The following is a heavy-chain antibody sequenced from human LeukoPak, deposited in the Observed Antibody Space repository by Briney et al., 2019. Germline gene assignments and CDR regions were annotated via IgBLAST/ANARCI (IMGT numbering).Heavy chain of an antibody. CDR2: ISPDGSTT. CDR1: GFSISSYW. J-gene: IGHJ4*02. V-gene: IGHV3-74*01. D-gene: IGHD4-11*01. CDR3: TRDRTTITLFEL. Sequence: GGSLRLSCAASGFSISSYWMHWVRHVPGKGLVWVSRISPDGSTTGYADSVKGRFTASRDNARNTLYLQINSLRAEDSAVYYCTRDRTTITLFELWGQGTLATVSS.